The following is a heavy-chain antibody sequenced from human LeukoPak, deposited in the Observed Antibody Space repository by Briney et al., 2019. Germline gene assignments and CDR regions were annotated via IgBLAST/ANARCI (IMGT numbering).Heavy chain of an antibody. D-gene: IGHD3-10*01. Sequence: ASVKVSCKVSGYTFTSYDINWVRQATGQGLEWMGWMNPNSGNTGYAQKFQGRVTMTRNTSISTAYMELSSLRSEDTAVYYCARGNMVRGVSSYYGMDVWGQGTTVTVS. CDR1: GYTFTSYD. CDR2: MNPNSGNT. J-gene: IGHJ6*02. CDR3: ARGNMVRGVSSYYGMDV. V-gene: IGHV1-8*01.